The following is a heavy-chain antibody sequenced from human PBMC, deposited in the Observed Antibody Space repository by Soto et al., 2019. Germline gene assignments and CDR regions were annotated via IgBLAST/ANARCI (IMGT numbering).Heavy chain of an antibody. J-gene: IGHJ6*04. V-gene: IGHV1-8*01. CDR2: MNPNSGNT. D-gene: IGHD3-10*01. CDR1: GYTFTSYY. Sequence: ASVNVSCKSSGYTFTSYYMNWGREATGQGLEWMGGMNPNSGNTDYAQKFQGRVTMTRNTSISTAYMELSSLRSEDTAVYYCARSGKAETYYYGSGSSYGMDVWGKGTTVTVSS. CDR3: ARSGKAETYYYGSGSSYGMDV.